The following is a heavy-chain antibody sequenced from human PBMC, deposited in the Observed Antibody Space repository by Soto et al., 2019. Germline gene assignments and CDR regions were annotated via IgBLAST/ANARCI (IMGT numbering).Heavy chain of an antibody. CDR1: GGSFSGYY. V-gene: IGHV4-34*01. D-gene: IGHD3-10*01. CDR3: ARAGSNVVRGVYNWFDP. CDR2: INHSGST. Sequence: PSETLSLTCAVYGGSFSGYYWSWIRQPPGKGLEWIGEINHSGSTNYNPSLKSRVTISVDTSKNRFSLTLTSVTAADTAVYYCARAGSNVVRGVYNWFDPWGQGTLVTVSS. J-gene: IGHJ5*02.